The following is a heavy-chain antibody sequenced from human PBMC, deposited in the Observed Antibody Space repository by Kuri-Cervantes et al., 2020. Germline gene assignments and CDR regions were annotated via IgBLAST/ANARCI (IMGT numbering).Heavy chain of an antibody. CDR3: AKYYYDSSGWWLDAFDI. J-gene: IGHJ3*02. CDR2: IYYSGST. Sequence: SETLSLTCTVSGGSISSGGYYWSWIRQHPGKGLEWIGYIYYSGSTYYNPSLKSRVTISVDTSKNQFSLKLSSVTAADTAVYYCAKYYYDSSGWWLDAFDIWGQGTMVTVSS. CDR1: GGSISSGGYY. D-gene: IGHD3-22*01. V-gene: IGHV4-31*03.